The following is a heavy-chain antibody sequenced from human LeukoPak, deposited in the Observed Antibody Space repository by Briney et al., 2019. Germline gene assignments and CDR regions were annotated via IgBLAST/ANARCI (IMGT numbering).Heavy chain of an antibody. V-gene: IGHV1-69*04. J-gene: IGHJ1*01. Sequence: VASVKVSCKASGGTFSSYAISWVRQAPGQGLEWMGRIIPILGIANYAQKFQGRVTITADKSTSTAYMELSSLRSEDTAVYYCARDHLNYYDSSAYYHAEYFQHWGQGTLVTVFS. CDR3: ARDHLNYYDSSAYYHAEYFQH. CDR1: GGTFSSYA. D-gene: IGHD3-22*01. CDR2: IIPILGIA.